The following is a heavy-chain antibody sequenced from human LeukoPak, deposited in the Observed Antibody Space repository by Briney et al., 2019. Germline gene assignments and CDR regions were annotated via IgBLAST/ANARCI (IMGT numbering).Heavy chain of an antibody. CDR1: GFPFSTYW. D-gene: IGHD5-24*01. CDR3: ARGERRDGYNFAGVDAFDI. CDR2: IKQDGSEK. Sequence: GGSLRLSCAASGFPFSTYWMSWVRQAPGKGLEWVANIKQDGSEKYYVDSVKGRFTVSRDNAKNSLYLQMNSLRAEDTAVYYCARGERRDGYNFAGVDAFDIWGQGTMVTVSS. J-gene: IGHJ3*02. V-gene: IGHV3-7*01.